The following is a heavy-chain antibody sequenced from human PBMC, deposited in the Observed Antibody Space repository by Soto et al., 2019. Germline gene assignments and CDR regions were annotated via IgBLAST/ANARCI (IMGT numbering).Heavy chain of an antibody. CDR1: GFTFGEYA. CDR2: IRSKAYGGTT. V-gene: IGHV3-49*03. CDR3: TRGRGEPDLSGPKLVRRAPGVVWFDP. D-gene: IGHD3-10*01. Sequence: PGGSLRLSCTASGFTFGEYAMSWFRQAPGKGLEWVGFIRSKAYGGTTEYAASVKGRFTISRDDSKSIAYLQMNSLKTEDTAVYYCTRGRGEPDLSGPKLVRRAPGVVWFDPWGQGTLVTVSS. J-gene: IGHJ5*02.